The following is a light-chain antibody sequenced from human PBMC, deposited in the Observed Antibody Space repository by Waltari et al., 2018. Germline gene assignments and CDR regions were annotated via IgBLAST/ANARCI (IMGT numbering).Light chain of an antibody. V-gene: IGKV1-27*01. Sequence: DIQMTQSPSSLSASVGYRVTITCRAIQGISNYLAWYQQTPGKVPKLLIYAASTLQSGVPSRFRGSGSGTDFTLTISSLQPEDVATYYCQKYDSVPFTFGPGTKVEIK. J-gene: IGKJ3*01. CDR1: QGISNY. CDR2: AAS. CDR3: QKYDSVPFT.